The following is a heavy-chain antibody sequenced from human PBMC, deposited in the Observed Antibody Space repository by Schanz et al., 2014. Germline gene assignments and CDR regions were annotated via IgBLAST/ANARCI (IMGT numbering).Heavy chain of an antibody. J-gene: IGHJ6*02. Sequence: VQLVESGGGVAQPGGSLRLSCAASGFTFDDYAMHWVRQAPGKGLEWVSGISWNSGSIGYADSVKGRFTISRDDAKNSLYLQMNSLRAEDTALYYCAKDRQNRVNRVGYYYGMDVWGQGTTVTVSS. CDR1: GFTFDDYA. CDR3: AKDRQNRVNRVGYYYGMDV. CDR2: ISWNSGSI. D-gene: IGHD3-16*01. V-gene: IGHV3-9*01.